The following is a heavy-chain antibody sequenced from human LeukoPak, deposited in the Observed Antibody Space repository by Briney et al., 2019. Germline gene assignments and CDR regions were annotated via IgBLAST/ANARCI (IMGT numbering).Heavy chain of an antibody. CDR1: GFTFSSYS. CDR2: ISSSSSYI. V-gene: IGHV3-21*01. D-gene: IGHD2-2*01. CDR3: ARDMEGYCSSTSCLDCFAP. J-gene: IGHJ5*02. Sequence: PGGSLRLSCAASGFTFSSYSMNWVRQAPGKGLEWVSSISSSSSYIYYADSVKGRFTISRDNAKNSLYLQMNSLRAEDTAVYYCARDMEGYCSSTSCLDCFAPGGQGPLVTVSS.